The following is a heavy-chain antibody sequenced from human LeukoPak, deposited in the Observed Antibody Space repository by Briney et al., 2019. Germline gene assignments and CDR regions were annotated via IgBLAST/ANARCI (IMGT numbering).Heavy chain of an antibody. Sequence: GGSLRLSCAASGFTFSNAWMSWVRQAPGKGLEWVGRIKSKTDGGTTDYAAPVKGRFTISRDDSKNTLFLQMNSLKTEDTAVYYCTTALGHSGSYFWDFDYWGQGTLVTVSS. D-gene: IGHD1-26*01. CDR3: TTALGHSGSYFWDFDY. CDR2: IKSKTDGGTT. J-gene: IGHJ4*02. CDR1: GFTFSNAW. V-gene: IGHV3-15*01.